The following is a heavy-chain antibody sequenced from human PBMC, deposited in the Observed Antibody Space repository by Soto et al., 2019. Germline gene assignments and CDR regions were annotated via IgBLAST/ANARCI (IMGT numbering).Heavy chain of an antibody. D-gene: IGHD2-21*01. Sequence: QVQLVQSGTEEKKPGASVKVSCKASGYTFTSYAMHWVRQAPGQRLEWMGWINAGNGNTKYLQKFQGRVTITRDTSASTADMELSSLRSEDTAVYYCARGGEPIDYWGQGTLVTVSS. CDR2: INAGNGNT. CDR1: GYTFTSYA. CDR3: ARGGEPIDY. V-gene: IGHV1-3*05. J-gene: IGHJ4*02.